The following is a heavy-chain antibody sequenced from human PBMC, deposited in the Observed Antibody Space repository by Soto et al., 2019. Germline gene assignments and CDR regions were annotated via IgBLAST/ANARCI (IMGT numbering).Heavy chain of an antibody. Sequence: GGSLRLSSAVSGFNFNHYGMSWVRQRPGKGLEWVSGINWNGGSIGYADSVKGRFTISRDNAKNTLYLQMNSLRAEDTAVYYCAREIFYWGQGTLVTVSS. D-gene: IGHD2-15*01. CDR2: INWNGGSI. CDR3: AREIFY. CDR1: GFNFNHYG. J-gene: IGHJ4*02. V-gene: IGHV3-20*04.